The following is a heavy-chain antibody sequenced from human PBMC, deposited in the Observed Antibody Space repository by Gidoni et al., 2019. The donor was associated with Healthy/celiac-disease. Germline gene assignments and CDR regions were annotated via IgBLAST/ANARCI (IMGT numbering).Heavy chain of an antibody. D-gene: IGHD3-10*01. Sequence: QVQLQQWGAGLLKPSETLSLTCAVYGGSVSGYYWSWIRQPPGKGLEWIGEINHSGSTNYNPSLKSRVTISVDTSKNQFSLKLSSVTAADTAVYYCARRRITMVRGVSSLDYWGQGTLVTVSS. CDR3: ARRRITMVRGVSSLDY. CDR1: GGSVSGYY. J-gene: IGHJ4*02. CDR2: INHSGST. V-gene: IGHV4-34*01.